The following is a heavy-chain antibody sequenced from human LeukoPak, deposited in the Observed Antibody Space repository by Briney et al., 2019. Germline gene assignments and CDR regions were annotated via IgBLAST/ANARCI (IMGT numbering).Heavy chain of an antibody. CDR1: GGSFSGYY. D-gene: IGHD5-24*01. V-gene: IGHV4-34*01. Sequence: SETLSLTCAVYGGSFSGYYWSWIRQPPGKGLEWIGEINHSGSTNYNPSLKSRVTISVDTSKNQFSLKLSSVTAEDTAVYYCARDGNFDIWGQGTMVTVSS. CDR2: INHSGST. CDR3: ARDGNFDI. J-gene: IGHJ3*02.